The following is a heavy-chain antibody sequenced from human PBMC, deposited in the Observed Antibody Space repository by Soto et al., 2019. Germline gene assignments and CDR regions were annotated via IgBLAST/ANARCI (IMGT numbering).Heavy chain of an antibody. CDR1: GFTFSSYG. J-gene: IGHJ3*02. CDR3: AKERQQLVHMEYAFDI. Sequence: GGSLRLSCAASGFTFSSYGMHWVRQAPGKGLEWVAVISYDGSNKYYADSVKGRFTISRDNSKNTLYLQMNSLRAEDTAVYYCAKERQQLVHMEYAFDIWGQGTMVTVSS. CDR2: ISYDGSNK. V-gene: IGHV3-30*18. D-gene: IGHD6-13*01.